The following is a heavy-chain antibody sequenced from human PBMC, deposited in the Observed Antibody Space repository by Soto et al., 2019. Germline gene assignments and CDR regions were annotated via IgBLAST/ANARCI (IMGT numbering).Heavy chain of an antibody. CDR1: GDSISSNNYY. J-gene: IGHJ4*02. Sequence: SETLSLTCTVSGDSISSNNYYWGWIRQPPGKGLEWIGSIYYSGSTYYNPSLKSRVTISVDTSKNQFSLKLSSVTAADTAVYYCASRIDYDSSGSYFDYWGQGTLVTVSS. CDR2: IYYSGST. CDR3: ASRIDYDSSGSYFDY. D-gene: IGHD3-22*01. V-gene: IGHV4-39*07.